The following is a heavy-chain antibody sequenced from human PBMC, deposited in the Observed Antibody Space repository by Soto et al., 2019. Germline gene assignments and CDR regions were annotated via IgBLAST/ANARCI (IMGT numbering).Heavy chain of an antibody. CDR1: GGTFSSYA. Sequence: QVQLVQSGAEVKKPGSSVKVSCKASGGTFSSYAISWVRQAPGQGLEWMGGIIPIFGTANYAQKFQGRVTITADESTSTAYMELSSLRSEDTAVYYCAREGSDYYGSGSSDYYDGMDVWGQGTTVTVSS. J-gene: IGHJ6*02. D-gene: IGHD3-10*01. CDR2: IIPIFGTA. CDR3: AREGSDYYGSGSSDYYDGMDV. V-gene: IGHV1-69*01.